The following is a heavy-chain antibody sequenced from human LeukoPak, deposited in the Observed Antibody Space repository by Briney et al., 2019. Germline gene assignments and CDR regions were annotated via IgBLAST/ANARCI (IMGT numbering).Heavy chain of an antibody. V-gene: IGHV3-15*01. CDR1: GFTFGDYA. CDR2: IKSKTDGGTA. J-gene: IGHJ4*02. Sequence: GGSLRLSCTASGFTFGDYAMSWFRQAPGKGLEWVGRIKSKTDGGTADYAAPVKGRFTISRDDSKNTLYLQMNSLKTEDTAVYYCTTADSSGRFLIDYWGQGTLVTVSS. D-gene: IGHD3-22*01. CDR3: TTADSSGRFLIDY.